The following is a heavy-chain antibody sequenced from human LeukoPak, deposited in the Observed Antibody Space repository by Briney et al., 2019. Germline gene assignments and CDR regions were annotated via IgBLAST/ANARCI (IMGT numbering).Heavy chain of an antibody. CDR3: ARSSIGGWWELLRAFDI. D-gene: IGHD1-26*01. CDR2: ISSSGSTI. Sequence: GGSLRLSCAASGFTFSDYYMSWIRQAPGKGLEWVSYISSSGSTIYYADSVKGRFTISRDNAKNSLYLQMNSLRAEDTAVYYCARSSIGGWWELLRAFDIWGQGTMVTVSS. CDR1: GFTFSDYY. V-gene: IGHV3-11*04. J-gene: IGHJ3*02.